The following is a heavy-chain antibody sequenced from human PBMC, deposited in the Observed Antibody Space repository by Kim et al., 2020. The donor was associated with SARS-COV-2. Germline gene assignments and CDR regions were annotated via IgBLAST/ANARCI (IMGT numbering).Heavy chain of an antibody. J-gene: IGHJ4*02. CDR3: ARERRGRGAPGDYFDY. V-gene: IGHV4-34*01. CDR2: INHSGIT. CDR1: GGSFSGYY. D-gene: IGHD3-10*01. Sequence: SETLSLTCAVYGGSFSGYYWSWIRQPPGKGLEWIGEINHSGITNYNPSLKSRVTLSVDTSKNQFSLKLSSVTAADTAVYYCARERRGRGAPGDYFDYWGQGTLVTVSS.